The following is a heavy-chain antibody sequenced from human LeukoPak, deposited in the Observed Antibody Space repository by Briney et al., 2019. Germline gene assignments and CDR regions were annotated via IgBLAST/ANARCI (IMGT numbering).Heavy chain of an antibody. Sequence: PSQTLSLTCTVSGVSISSGDYYWSWIRQPPGKGLEWIGEINHSGSTNYNPSLKSRVTISLDASKNQFSLKLTSVTAADTAVHYCATLYDSSGFYPFWGQGTLVAVSS. J-gene: IGHJ4*02. D-gene: IGHD3-22*01. CDR2: INHSGST. V-gene: IGHV4-30-4*01. CDR1: GVSISSGDYY. CDR3: ATLYDSSGFYPF.